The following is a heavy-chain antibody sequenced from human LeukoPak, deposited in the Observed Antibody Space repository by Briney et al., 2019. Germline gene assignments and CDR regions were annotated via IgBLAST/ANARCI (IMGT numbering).Heavy chain of an antibody. J-gene: IGHJ4*02. CDR1: GGSVSSGNYY. Sequence: PSETLSLTCTVSGGSVSSGNYYWSWIRQPPGKGLEWIAYISYSGTINYNPSLKSRLTISVDTSKNQFSLELSSVTAADTAVYYCAIVYSWHGGNFDYWGQGTLVTVSS. V-gene: IGHV4-61*01. CDR2: ISYSGTI. D-gene: IGHD4-23*01. CDR3: AIVYSWHGGNFDY.